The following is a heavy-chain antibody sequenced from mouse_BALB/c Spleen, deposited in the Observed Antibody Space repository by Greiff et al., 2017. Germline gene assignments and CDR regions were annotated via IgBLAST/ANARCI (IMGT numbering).Heavy chain of an antibody. Sequence: DVQLQESGAELVRPGALVKLSCKASGFNIKDYYMHWVKQRPEQGLEWIGWIDPENGNTIYDPKFQGKASITADTSSNTAYLQLSSLTSEDTAVYYCARFLVLPSSDYWGQGTTLTVSS. CDR1: GFNIKDYY. J-gene: IGHJ2*01. CDR2: IDPENGNT. D-gene: IGHD2-10*01. CDR3: ARFLVLPSSDY. V-gene: IGHV14-1*02.